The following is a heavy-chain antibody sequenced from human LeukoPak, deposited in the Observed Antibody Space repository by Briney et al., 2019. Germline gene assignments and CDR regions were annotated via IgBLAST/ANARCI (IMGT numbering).Heavy chain of an antibody. V-gene: IGHV3-64D*06. CDR3: VKDVSGYCSFDY. Sequence: GGALRLSCSASGVTLSRSAMHWVRQAPGEGPEYVSTITSIGEMTHYADSLKGRCTLSRDTFKNTLSLHIRTLRAEDTAPYFFVKDVSGYCSFDYWGEGTLVTVCS. CDR2: ITSIGEMT. J-gene: IGHJ4*02. CDR1: GVTLSRSA. D-gene: IGHD3-3*01.